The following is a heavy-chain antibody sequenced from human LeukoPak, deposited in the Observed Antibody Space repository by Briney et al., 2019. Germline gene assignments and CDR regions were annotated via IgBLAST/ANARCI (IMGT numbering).Heavy chain of an antibody. CDR1: GYSFTSYW. J-gene: IGHJ4*02. CDR2: IYPGDSDT. D-gene: IGHD3-10*01. CDR3: ARLKKPDGSGSYSQY. Sequence: GESLKISCKGSGYSFTSYWIGWVRQMPGKGVEWMGIIYPGDSDTRYSPSFQGQVTISADKSISTAYLQWSSLKASDTAMYYCARLKKPDGSGSYSQYWGQGALVTVSS. V-gene: IGHV5-51*01.